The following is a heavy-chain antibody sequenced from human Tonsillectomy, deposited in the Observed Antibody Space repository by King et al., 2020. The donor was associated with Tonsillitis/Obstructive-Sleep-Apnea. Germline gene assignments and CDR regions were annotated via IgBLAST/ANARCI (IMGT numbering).Heavy chain of an antibody. Sequence: QLVQSGAEVKKPGASVKVSCKASGYTFTGYYMHWVRQAPGQGLEWMGWINPNSGGTNYAQKFQGWVTMTRDTSISTAYMELSRLRADDTAVYYCAREGWYSSGWYAGYYYYYMDVWGKGTTVTVSS. J-gene: IGHJ6*03. CDR3: AREGWYSSGWYAGYYYYYMDV. CDR1: GYTFTGYY. V-gene: IGHV1-2*04. D-gene: IGHD6-19*01. CDR2: INPNSGGT.